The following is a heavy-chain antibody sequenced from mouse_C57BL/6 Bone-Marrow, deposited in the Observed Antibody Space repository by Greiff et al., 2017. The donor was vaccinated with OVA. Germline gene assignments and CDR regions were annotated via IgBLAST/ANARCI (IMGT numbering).Heavy chain of an antibody. V-gene: IGHV6-3*01. CDR2: IRLKSDNYAT. CDR1: GFTFSNYW. Sequence: EVKLLESGGGLVQPGGSMKLSCVASGFTFSNYWMNWVRQSPEKGLEWVAQIRLKSDNYATHYAESVKGRFTISRDDSKSSVYLQMNNLRAEDTGIYYCTASGNYNFDYWGQGTTLTVSS. CDR3: TASGNYNFDY. D-gene: IGHD2-1*01. J-gene: IGHJ2*01.